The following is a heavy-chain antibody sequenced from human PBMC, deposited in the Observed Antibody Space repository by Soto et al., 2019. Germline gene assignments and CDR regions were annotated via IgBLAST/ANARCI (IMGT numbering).Heavy chain of an antibody. J-gene: IGHJ5*02. CDR1: GYTFTSYD. D-gene: IGHD2-21*01. CDR3: ARGLSVSYCGDEGYLNWFSP. CDR2: MNPNSGST. V-gene: IGHV1-8*01. Sequence: QVQLVQSGAEVKKPGASVKVSCKASGYTFTSYDINWVRQAPGQGLEWMGWMNPNSGSTGYAQKFQGRVTMTRNTGKSTAYMELRSLRSEAKAVYYCARGLSVSYCGDEGYLNWFSPWGQGNLVTVSS.